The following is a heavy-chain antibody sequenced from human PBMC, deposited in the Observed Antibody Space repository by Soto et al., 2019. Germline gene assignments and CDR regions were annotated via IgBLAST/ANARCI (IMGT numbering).Heavy chain of an antibody. D-gene: IGHD6-25*01. Sequence: EVQLVESGGGLVQPGGSLRLSCAAFGFTFSKYWMTWVRQATGKGLEWVANIKQDESEKYYVDSMKGRFTISRDNAKGSLYLQMNSLRVEDTAVYYCAKICSATWPHFGLDVWGQAIAFTVSS. J-gene: IGHJ6*02. CDR1: GFTFSKYW. CDR3: AKICSATWPHFGLDV. CDR2: IKQDESEK. V-gene: IGHV3-7*01.